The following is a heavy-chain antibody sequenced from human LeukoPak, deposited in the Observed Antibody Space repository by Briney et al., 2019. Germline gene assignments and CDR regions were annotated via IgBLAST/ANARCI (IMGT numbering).Heavy chain of an antibody. D-gene: IGHD6-6*01. Sequence: GGSLRLSCAASGFTFSNYWLGWVRQAPGKGLEWVANIKQDGSEKYYVGSVKGRFAISRDNAKNSLYLQMNNLKAEDTAVYYCGRSVAAPADYWGQGTLVIVSS. CDR1: GFTFSNYW. J-gene: IGHJ4*02. V-gene: IGHV3-7*03. CDR2: IKQDGSEK. CDR3: GRSVAAPADY.